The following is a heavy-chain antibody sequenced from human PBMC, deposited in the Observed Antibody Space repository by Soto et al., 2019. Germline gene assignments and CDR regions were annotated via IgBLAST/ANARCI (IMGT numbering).Heavy chain of an antibody. CDR2: ISAYNGDT. Sequence: ASVKVSCKASGYTFITYGVSWVRQAPGQGLEWMGWISAYNGDTNYAQNLQGRVTMTTDTSTTTAYMELRSLRYDDTAVYYCARIRSDSSSYYLAYWGQGTPVTVSA. CDR3: ARIRSDSSSYYLAY. CDR1: GYTFITYG. J-gene: IGHJ4*02. V-gene: IGHV1-18*01. D-gene: IGHD3-22*01.